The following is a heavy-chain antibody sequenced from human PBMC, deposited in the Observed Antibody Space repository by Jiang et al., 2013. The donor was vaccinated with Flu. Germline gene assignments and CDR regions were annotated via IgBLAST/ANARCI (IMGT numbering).Heavy chain of an antibody. V-gene: IGHV5-51*03. Sequence: GAEVKKPGESLKISCETSGYTFSAYWIAWVRQVPGKGLEWVGIIYPGDSDTRYSPSFEGHITISADKSISTAYLQWSSLKASDTAMYYCARLNVAYDSSGYYQGWFDPWGQGTLVTVSS. CDR1: GYTFSAYW. CDR2: IYPGDSDT. J-gene: IGHJ5*02. CDR3: ARLNVAYDSSGYYQGWFDP. D-gene: IGHD3-22*01.